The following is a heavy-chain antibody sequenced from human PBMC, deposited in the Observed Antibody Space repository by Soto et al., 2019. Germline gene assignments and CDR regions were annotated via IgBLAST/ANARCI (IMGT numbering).Heavy chain of an antibody. V-gene: IGHV3-43*01. CDR2: ISWDGGST. CDR1: GFTFDDYT. D-gene: IGHD2-8*01. Sequence: GGSLRLSCAASGFTFDDYTMHWVRQAPGKGLEWVSLISWDGGSTYYADSVKGRFTISRDNSKNSLYLQMNSLRTEDTALYYCAKASTKGYCTNGFLGCGMDVWGQGTTVTVSS. CDR3: AKASTKGYCTNGFLGCGMDV. J-gene: IGHJ6*02.